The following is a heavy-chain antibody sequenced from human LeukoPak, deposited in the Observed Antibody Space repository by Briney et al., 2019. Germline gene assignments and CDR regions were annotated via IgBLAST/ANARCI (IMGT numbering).Heavy chain of an antibody. Sequence: SETLSLTCTVSSDSIYSSNYYWGWIRQPPGKGLEWIGSIYYTGSTNYNPSLKSRVTMSVDTSKNQFTLRLSSVTAADTAVYYCARDLGPFDNWGHGTLVTVSS. CDR1: SDSIYSSNYY. CDR3: ARDLGPFDN. CDR2: IYYTGST. V-gene: IGHV4-39*06. J-gene: IGHJ4*01.